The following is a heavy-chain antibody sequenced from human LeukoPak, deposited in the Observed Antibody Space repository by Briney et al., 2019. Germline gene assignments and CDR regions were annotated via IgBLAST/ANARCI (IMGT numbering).Heavy chain of an antibody. Sequence: GGSLRLSCAASGFTFSSYAMSWVRQAPGKGLEWVSAISGSGSSTYYADSVKGRFTISRDNSKNTLYLQMNSLRAEDTAVYYCAKMAAAAVVVAATLDYWGQGTLVTVSS. CDR2: ISGSGSST. J-gene: IGHJ4*02. D-gene: IGHD2-15*01. CDR1: GFTFSSYA. V-gene: IGHV3-23*01. CDR3: AKMAAAAVVVAATLDY.